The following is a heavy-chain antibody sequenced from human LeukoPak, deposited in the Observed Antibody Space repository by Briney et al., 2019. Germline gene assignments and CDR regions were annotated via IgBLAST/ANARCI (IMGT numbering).Heavy chain of an antibody. Sequence: ASANVSCKASGYTFTSYYMHWVRQAPGQGLEWMGIINPSGGSTSYAQKFQGRVTMTRDTSTSTVYMELSSLRSEDTAVYYCARTSQLLWFGELYRYFDYWGQGTLVTVSS. J-gene: IGHJ4*02. V-gene: IGHV1-46*01. D-gene: IGHD3-10*01. CDR2: INPSGGST. CDR1: GYTFTSYY. CDR3: ARTSQLLWFGELYRYFDY.